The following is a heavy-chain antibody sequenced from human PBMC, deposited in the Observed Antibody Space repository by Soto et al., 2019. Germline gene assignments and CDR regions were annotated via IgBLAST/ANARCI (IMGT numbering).Heavy chain of an antibody. CDR3: ARAATRRVSSGYYWDYYFDY. CDR2: IIPIFGTS. D-gene: IGHD3-22*01. V-gene: IGHV1-69*01. CDR1: GGTFSSYA. J-gene: IGHJ4*02. Sequence: QVQLVQSGAEVKKPGSSVKVSCKASGGTFSSYAISWVRQAPGQGLEWMGGIIPIFGTSNYAQQHQGTVTITADESTSTPYMELSRLRSEDTAVYYCARAATRRVSSGYYWDYYFDYWGQGTLVTVSS.